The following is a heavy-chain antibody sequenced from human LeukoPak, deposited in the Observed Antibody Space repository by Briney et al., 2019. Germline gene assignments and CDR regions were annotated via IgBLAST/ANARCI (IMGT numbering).Heavy chain of an antibody. Sequence: PSETLSLTCIVSGDSISTNTYYWGWIRLPPGKGLEWIGEIHHRGTTYYNPSLRSRVTISVDTSKNQFSLRLTSVTAADTAVYYCARVTYNGYQHFNYWGQGNLVTVS. CDR3: ARVTYNGYQHFNY. J-gene: IGHJ4*02. V-gene: IGHV4-39*07. CDR2: IHHRGTT. D-gene: IGHD3-10*01. CDR1: GDSISTNTYY.